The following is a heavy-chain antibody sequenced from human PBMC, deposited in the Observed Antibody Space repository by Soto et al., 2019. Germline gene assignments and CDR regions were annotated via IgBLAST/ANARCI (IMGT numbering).Heavy chain of an antibody. CDR1: GYTFNGYA. D-gene: IGHD3-16*02. CDR3: ARGYQGAFDY. J-gene: IGHJ4*02. V-gene: IGHV1-3*05. CDR2: IDDNT. Sequence: QVQLVQSGAEEKKPGASVKVSCKASGYTFNGYAMHWVRQAPGPSLEWMGWIDDNTIYSQKFQGRVTITRDTSASTAYMELSSIRSADTTVYYCARGYQGAFDYWGPGTLVTVSS.